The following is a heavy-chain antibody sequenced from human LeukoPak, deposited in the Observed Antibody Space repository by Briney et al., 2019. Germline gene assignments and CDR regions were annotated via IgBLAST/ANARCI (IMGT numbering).Heavy chain of an antibody. CDR1: GFTFNSYW. CDR2: IKQVGSEK. J-gene: IGHJ3*02. V-gene: IGHV3-7*01. Sequence: QTGGSLRLSCGPSGFTFNSYWMHWVRQAPPKGLEWVANIKQVGSEKYYLDSVKGRFTLTRHNVKNSLYLQMNLLSAQDTAVYYCARVNYDSSGSLDSWGQGTMVTVSS. CDR3: ARVNYDSSGSLDS. D-gene: IGHD3-22*01.